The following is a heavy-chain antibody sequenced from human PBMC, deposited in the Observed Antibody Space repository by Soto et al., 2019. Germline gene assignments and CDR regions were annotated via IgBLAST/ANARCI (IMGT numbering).Heavy chain of an antibody. CDR1: GGSISTINW. J-gene: IGHJ6*02. Sequence: PSETLSLTCAVSGGSISTINWWAWVRQPPGKGLDWIGEIYQTGSTSYNPSLESRVTISIDKSKNQFSLKLRSVTAADTAVYYCARLSSGSAFGMDVWGQGTTVTVSS. V-gene: IGHV4-4*02. CDR3: ARLSSGSAFGMDV. D-gene: IGHD3-16*01. CDR2: IYQTGST.